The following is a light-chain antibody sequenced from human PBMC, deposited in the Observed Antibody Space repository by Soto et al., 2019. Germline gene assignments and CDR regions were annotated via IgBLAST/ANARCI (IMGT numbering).Light chain of an antibody. J-gene: IGLJ1*01. V-gene: IGLV2-8*01. CDR1: SSDVSGYNY. CDR2: EVS. CDR3: SSYAGSNNLV. Sequence: QSALTQPPSASGSPGQSVTISCTGTSSDVSGYNYVSWYQQHPGKAPKLMIYEVSKRPSGVPDRFSGSKSGNTASLTVSGLQAEDEADYYCSSYAGSNNLVFGTGTQLTVL.